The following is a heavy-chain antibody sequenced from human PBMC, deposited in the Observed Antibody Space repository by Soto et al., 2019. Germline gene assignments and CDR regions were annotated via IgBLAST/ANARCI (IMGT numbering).Heavy chain of an antibody. D-gene: IGHD2-15*01. CDR3: ARVGCSGGSCHFDY. CDR1: GGSFSGYY. CDR2: INHSGST. Sequence: SETLSLTCAVYGGSFSGYYWSWIRQPPGKGLEWIGEINHSGSTNYNPSLKSRVTISVDTSKNQFSLKLSSVTAADTAVYYCARVGCSGGSCHFDYWGQGTLVTVSS. V-gene: IGHV4-34*01. J-gene: IGHJ4*02.